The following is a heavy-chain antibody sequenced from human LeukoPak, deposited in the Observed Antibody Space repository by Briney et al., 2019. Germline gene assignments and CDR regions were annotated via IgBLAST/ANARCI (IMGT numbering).Heavy chain of an antibody. J-gene: IGHJ4*02. CDR1: GGSISSGSYY. CDR3: ASELDSNYYFDY. CDR2: IYTSGST. V-gene: IGHV4-61*02. Sequence: KASETLSLTCTVSGGSISSGSYYWSWIRQPAGKGLEWIGRIYTSGSTNYNPSLKSRVTISVDTSKNQFSLKLSSVTAADTAVYYCASELDSNYYFDYWGQGTLVTVSS. D-gene: IGHD4-11*01.